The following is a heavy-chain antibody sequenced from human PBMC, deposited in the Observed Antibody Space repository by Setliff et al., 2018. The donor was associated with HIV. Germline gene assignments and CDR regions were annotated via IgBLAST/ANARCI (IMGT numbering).Heavy chain of an antibody. CDR1: GYTFTSYG. V-gene: IGHV1-18*01. J-gene: IGHJ4*02. CDR3: ARDRRITIFGVVSVVPSKRTKTRSALDY. Sequence: GASVKVSCKASGYTFTSYGISWVRQAPGQGLEWMGWISAYNGNTNYAQKLQGRVTMTTDTSTSTAYMELRSLRSDDTAVYYCARDRRITIFGVVSVVPSKRTKTRSALDYWGQGTLVTVSS. CDR2: ISAYNGNT. D-gene: IGHD3-3*01.